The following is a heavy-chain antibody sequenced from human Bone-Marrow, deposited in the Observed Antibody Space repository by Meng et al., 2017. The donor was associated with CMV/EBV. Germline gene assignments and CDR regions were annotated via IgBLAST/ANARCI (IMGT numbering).Heavy chain of an antibody. D-gene: IGHD2-2*01. CDR3: ARQEGGYCSSTSCANWFDP. V-gene: IGHV4-39*01. CDR2: IYYSGST. CDR1: GGSISSSSYY. Sequence: SETLSLTCTVSGGSISSSSYYWGWIRQPPGKGLEWIGSIYYSGSTYYNPSLKSRVTISVDTSKNQFSLKLSSVTAADTDVYYCARQEGGYCSSTSCANWFDPWGQGTLVTVSS. J-gene: IGHJ5*02.